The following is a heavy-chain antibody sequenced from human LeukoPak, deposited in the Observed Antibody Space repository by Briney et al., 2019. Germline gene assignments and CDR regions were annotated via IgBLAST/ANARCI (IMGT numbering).Heavy chain of an antibody. Sequence: SQTLSLTCTVSGGSISSGGYYWSWIRQPPGKGLEWIGYIYYSGSTNYNPSLKSRVTISVDTSKNQFSLKLSSVTAADTAVYYCARDIVVVSRYYYYGMDVWGQGTTVTVSS. CDR2: IYYSGST. V-gene: IGHV4-61*08. CDR3: ARDIVVVSRYYYYGMDV. D-gene: IGHD2-15*01. CDR1: GGSISSGGYY. J-gene: IGHJ6*02.